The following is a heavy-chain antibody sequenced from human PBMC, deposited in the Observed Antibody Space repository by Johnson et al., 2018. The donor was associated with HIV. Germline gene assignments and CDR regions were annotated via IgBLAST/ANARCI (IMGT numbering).Heavy chain of an antibody. D-gene: IGHD1-26*01. J-gene: IGHJ3*02. CDR1: GFTLSSYT. CDR2: ISYDGSNK. V-gene: IGHV3-30*04. Sequence: QVQLVESGGGVVQPGRSLRLSCAASGFTLSSYTIHWVRQAPGKGLEWVAVISYDGSNKKYADSVKGRFTISRDNSKNTLYLQMNSLRAADTAVYYCARDLSGNYGDAFDIWGQGTMVTVSS. CDR3: ARDLSGNYGDAFDI.